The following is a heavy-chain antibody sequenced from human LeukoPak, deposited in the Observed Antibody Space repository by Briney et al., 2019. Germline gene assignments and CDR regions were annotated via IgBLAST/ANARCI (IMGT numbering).Heavy chain of an antibody. Sequence: GGSLRLSCAASGFTFSSYGMHWVRQAPGKGLEWVSAISGSGGSTYYADSVKGRFTISRDNSKNTLYLQMNSLRAEDTAVYYCARDSFDYSYYYYGMDVWGQGTTVTVSS. D-gene: IGHD3-9*01. CDR2: ISGSGGST. V-gene: IGHV3-23*01. CDR1: GFTFSSYG. J-gene: IGHJ6*02. CDR3: ARDSFDYSYYYYGMDV.